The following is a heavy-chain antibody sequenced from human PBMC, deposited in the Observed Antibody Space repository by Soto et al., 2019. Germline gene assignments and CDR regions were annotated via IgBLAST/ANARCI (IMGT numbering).Heavy chain of an antibody. CDR1: GFTFNNYP. V-gene: IGHV3-23*01. J-gene: IGHJ4*02. D-gene: IGHD3-16*01. Sequence: EVQLLESGGGLVQPGGSLRLSCAASGFTFNNYPMTWVRQAPGKGLEWVSRISEGGGKTDFADSVKGRFSISRDNSKNTVFLQLSSLRDEDTAVYYCARDGGMASSLGDYWGQGTLVTVSS. CDR3: ARDGGMASSLGDY. CDR2: ISEGGGKT.